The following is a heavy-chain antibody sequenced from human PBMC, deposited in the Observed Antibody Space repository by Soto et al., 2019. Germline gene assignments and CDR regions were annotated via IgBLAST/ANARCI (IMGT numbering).Heavy chain of an antibody. CDR2: ISGSGGST. V-gene: IGHV3-23*01. J-gene: IGHJ3*02. CDR1: GFSFSSYS. Sequence: GGSLRLSCVVSGFSFSSYSMNWVRQAPGKGLEWVSAISGSGGSTYYADSVKGRFTISRDNSKNTLYLQMNSLRAEDTAVYYCAKDTVAIPAAGAAFDIWGQGTMVTVSS. CDR3: AKDTVAIPAAGAAFDI. D-gene: IGHD6-13*01.